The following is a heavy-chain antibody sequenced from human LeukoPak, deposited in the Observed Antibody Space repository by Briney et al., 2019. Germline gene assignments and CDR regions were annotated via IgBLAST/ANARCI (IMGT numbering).Heavy chain of an antibody. D-gene: IGHD1-26*01. CDR1: GYSISSGYY. CDR2: IYHSVST. CDR3: ARPTYSGSYSGAFDI. Sequence: SETLSLTCAVSGYSISSGYYWGWIRQPPGKGLEWIGSIYHSVSTYYNPSLKSRVTISVDTSKNQFSLKLSSVTAADTAVYYCARPTYSGSYSGAFDIWGQGTMVTVSS. V-gene: IGHV4-38-2*01. J-gene: IGHJ3*02.